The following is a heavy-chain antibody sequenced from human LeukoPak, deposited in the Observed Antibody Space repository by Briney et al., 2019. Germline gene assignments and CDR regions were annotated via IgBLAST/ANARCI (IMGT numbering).Heavy chain of an antibody. CDR1: GGSISSSSYY. J-gene: IGHJ5*02. CDR3: ASQGVTMIVVVGNWFDP. CDR2: TYYSRST. D-gene: IGHD3-22*01. Sequence: SETLSLTCTVSGGSISSSSYYWGWLRHPPGKGLEWIGSTYYSRSTYYNPSLKSRVTISVDTSKNQFSLKLSSVTAADTAVYYCASQGVTMIVVVGNWFDPWGQGTLVTVSS. V-gene: IGHV4-39*01.